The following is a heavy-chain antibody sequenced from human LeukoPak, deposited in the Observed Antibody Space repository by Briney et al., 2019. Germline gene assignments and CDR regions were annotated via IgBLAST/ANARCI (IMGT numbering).Heavy chain of an antibody. CDR3: ARGIYDFWSGYFFDY. D-gene: IGHD3-3*01. CDR2: INHSGST. Sequence: SETLSLTCAVSGYAISSGYYWSWIRQPPGKGLEWIGEINHSGSTNYNPSLKSRVTISVDTSKNQFSLKLSSVTAADTAVYYCARGIYDFWSGYFFDYWGQGTLVTVSS. J-gene: IGHJ4*02. CDR1: GYAISSGYY. V-gene: IGHV4-34*01.